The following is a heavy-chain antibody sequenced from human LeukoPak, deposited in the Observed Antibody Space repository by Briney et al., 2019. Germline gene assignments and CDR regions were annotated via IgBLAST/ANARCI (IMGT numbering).Heavy chain of an antibody. D-gene: IGHD3-22*01. V-gene: IGHV4-59*01. J-gene: IGHJ4*02. Sequence: SETLSLTCTVSGVSINGYYWSWIRQPPGKGLEWIGYIYYSGSSNNNPSLKSRVTISVDTSKNQFSLKLSSVTAADTAVYYCARGPFSYDSSGYRHFDYWGQGTLVTVSS. CDR1: GVSINGYY. CDR3: ARGPFSYDSSGYRHFDY. CDR2: IYYSGSS.